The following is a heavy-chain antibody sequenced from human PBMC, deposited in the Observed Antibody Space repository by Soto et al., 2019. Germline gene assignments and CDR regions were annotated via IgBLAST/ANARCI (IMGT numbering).Heavy chain of an antibody. J-gene: IGHJ4*02. V-gene: IGHV3-23*01. CDR1: GFTFSSYA. CDR3: AKEGAAGTYGD. Sequence: EVQLLESGGGLVQPGGSLRLSCAASGFTFSSYAMSWVRQAPGKGLEWVSAISGSGDSTYYADSVKGRFTISRDNSENTLYLQMSSLRAEDTAIYYCAKEGAAGTYGDWGQGTLVTVSS. D-gene: IGHD6-13*01. CDR2: ISGSGDST.